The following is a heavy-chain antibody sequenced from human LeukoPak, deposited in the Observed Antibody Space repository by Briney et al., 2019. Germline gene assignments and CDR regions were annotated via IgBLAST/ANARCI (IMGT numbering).Heavy chain of an antibody. D-gene: IGHD3-10*01. CDR1: GFSFSSYG. J-gene: IGHJ4*02. CDR3: ARDWSGSGENFDH. CDR2: IWYDGSNK. V-gene: IGHV3-33*01. Sequence: PGRSLRLSCAASGFSFSSYGMHWVRQAPGKGLEWVALIWYDGSNKYYAESVRGRFTISRDNSKNTLYLQMNSLRAEDTAVYYCARDWSGSGENFDHWGQGTLVTVSS.